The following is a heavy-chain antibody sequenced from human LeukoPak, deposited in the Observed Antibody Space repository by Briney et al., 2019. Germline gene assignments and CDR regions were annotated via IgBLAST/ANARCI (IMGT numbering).Heavy chain of an antibody. D-gene: IGHD3-10*01. J-gene: IGHJ3*02. Sequence: GGSLRLSCTASGFNFDDYYITWIRQATGKGLDWVAYISSSGTATYYADSVKGRFTISRDNAKNSLYLQMDSLKAEDTAMYYCARPARSGIYYPDAFENWGQGTMVTVSS. CDR2: ISSSGTAT. CDR1: GFNFDDYY. V-gene: IGHV3-11*04. CDR3: ARPARSGIYYPDAFEN.